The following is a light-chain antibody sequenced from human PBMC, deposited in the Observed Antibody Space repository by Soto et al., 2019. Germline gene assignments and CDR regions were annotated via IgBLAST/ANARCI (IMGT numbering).Light chain of an antibody. CDR3: NSLRVNHLYV. J-gene: IGLJ1*01. CDR2: EVT. CDR1: SSDVGRYNT. V-gene: IGLV2-14*01. Sequence: ALTQPASVSGSPGQTITISCTGTSSDVGRYNTVSWYQHHPGKAPKLIIYEVTHRPAGISDRFSASKSGNTASLTISGLQAEDEADYYCNSLRVNHLYVFGSGTKVTAL.